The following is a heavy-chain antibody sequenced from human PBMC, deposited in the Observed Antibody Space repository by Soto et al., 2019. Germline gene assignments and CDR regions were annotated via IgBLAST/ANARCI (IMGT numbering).Heavy chain of an antibody. J-gene: IGHJ4*02. V-gene: IGHV3-23*01. D-gene: IGHD3-16*01. CDR3: VKMGGFCATATCYRFNY. CDR1: GFTFSNYA. CDR2: IIGSGGNT. Sequence: EVQLLESGGGLVQPGGSLRLSCAASGFTFSNYAMTWVRQAPGKGLQWVSFIIGSGGNTWYADSVKGRFTISRDNTKNTLYLQMNSLRDEDTAVYYCVKMGGFCATATCYRFNYWGQGTLVTVSS.